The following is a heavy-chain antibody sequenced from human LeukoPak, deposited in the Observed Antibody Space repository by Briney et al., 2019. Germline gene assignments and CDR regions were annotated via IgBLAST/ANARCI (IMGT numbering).Heavy chain of an antibody. CDR3: ARGFNSGYDMRDDPHYYYYGMDV. D-gene: IGHD5-12*01. Sequence: GASVKVSCKASGYTFTSYDINWVRQATGQGLEWMGWMNPNSGNTGYAQKFQGRVTMTRNTSISTAYMELSSLRSEGTAVYYCARGFNSGYDMRDDPHYYYYGMDVWGQGTTVTVSS. J-gene: IGHJ6*02. V-gene: IGHV1-8*01. CDR2: MNPNSGNT. CDR1: GYTFTSYD.